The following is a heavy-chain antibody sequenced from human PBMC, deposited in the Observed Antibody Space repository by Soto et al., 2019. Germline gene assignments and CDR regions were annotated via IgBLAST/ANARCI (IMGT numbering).Heavy chain of an antibody. J-gene: IGHJ4*02. Sequence: PGGSLRLSCAASGFTFSSYAMSWVRQAPGKGLEWVLAISGSGGSTYYADSVKGRFTISRDNSKNTLYLQMNSLRAEDTAVYYCANKPRPGYSSGSDEETGYWGQGTLVTVSS. V-gene: IGHV3-23*01. CDR2: ISGSGGST. CDR3: ANKPRPGYSSGSDEETGY. D-gene: IGHD6-19*01. CDR1: GFTFSSYA.